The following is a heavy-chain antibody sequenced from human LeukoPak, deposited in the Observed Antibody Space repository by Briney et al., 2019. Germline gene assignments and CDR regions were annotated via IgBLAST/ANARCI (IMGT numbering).Heavy chain of an antibody. CDR2: IYTSGST. V-gene: IGHV4-61*02. J-gene: IGHJ5*02. CDR1: GGSISSGSYY. D-gene: IGHD5-18*01. Sequence: SQTLSLTCTVSGGSISSGSYYWSWIRQPAGKGLEWIGRIYTSGSTDYNPSLKSRVTISVDTSKNQFSLKLSSVTAADTAVYYCASSDTAMVTIWFDPWGQGTLVTVSS. CDR3: ASSDTAMVTIWFDP.